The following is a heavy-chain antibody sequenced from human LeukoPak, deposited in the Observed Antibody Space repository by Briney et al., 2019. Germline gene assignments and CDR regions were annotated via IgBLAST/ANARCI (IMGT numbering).Heavy chain of an antibody. CDR2: FDPEDGET. J-gene: IGHJ4*02. CDR3: ATSGSGSYWTYYFDY. Sequence: AASVKVSCKVSGYTLTELSMHWVRQAPGKGLEWMGGFDPEDGETIYAQKFQGRVTMTEDTSTDTAYMGLSSLRSEDTAVYYCATSGSGSYWTYYFDYWGQGTLVTVSS. V-gene: IGHV1-24*01. D-gene: IGHD3-10*01. CDR1: GYTLTELS.